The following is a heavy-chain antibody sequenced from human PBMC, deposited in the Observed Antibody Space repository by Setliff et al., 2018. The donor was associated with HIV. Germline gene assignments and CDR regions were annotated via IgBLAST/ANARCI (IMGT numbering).Heavy chain of an antibody. Sequence: GGSLRLSCAASGFNFGSYGMHWVRQAPGKGPEWVSYISNSSHDIAYLDSVKGRFTISRDNAKNSLYLQMNSLRAEDTAVYYCARNTDVDSVYRPFHIWGQGTMVTVSS. D-gene: IGHD1-26*01. CDR3: ARNTDVDSVYRPFHI. V-gene: IGHV3-21*04. J-gene: IGHJ3*02. CDR2: ISNSSHDI. CDR1: GFNFGSYG.